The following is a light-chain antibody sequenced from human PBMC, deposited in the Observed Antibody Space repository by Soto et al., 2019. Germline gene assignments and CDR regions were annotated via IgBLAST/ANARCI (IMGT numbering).Light chain of an antibody. CDR2: DAS. V-gene: IGKV3-15*01. J-gene: IGKJ5*01. Sequence: EIVMTQSPATLSVSPGERATLSCRVSQSVSSNLAWYQQKPGQAPRLLIYDASTRATGLPARFSGSGSGTEFTLTVSSLQSEDFAVYYCQQYKNWPLITFGQGTRLEIK. CDR3: QQYKNWPLIT. CDR1: QSVSSN.